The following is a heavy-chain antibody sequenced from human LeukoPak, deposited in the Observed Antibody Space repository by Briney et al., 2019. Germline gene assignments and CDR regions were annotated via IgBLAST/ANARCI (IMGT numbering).Heavy chain of an antibody. V-gene: IGHV3-7*05. J-gene: IGHJ4*02. D-gene: IGHD5-24*01. CDR3: ARASDPWLQLT. CDR2: IKADGSVQ. CDR1: GFTFSNYW. Sequence: GGSLRLSCAASGFTFSNYWMIWVRQAPGKGLEWVGNIKADGSVQRYAGSVRGRFTVSRDNAHNTVYLQMRNLRTEDTALYYCARASDPWLQLTWGQGTLVTASS.